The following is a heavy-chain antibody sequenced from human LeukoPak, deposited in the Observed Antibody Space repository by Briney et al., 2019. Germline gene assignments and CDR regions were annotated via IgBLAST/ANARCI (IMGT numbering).Heavy chain of an antibody. CDR2: IYNSGST. J-gene: IGHJ4*02. V-gene: IGHV4-59*08. D-gene: IGHD4-23*01. Sequence: SETLSLTCTVSGGSISSYYWNWIRQPPGKGLEWIGYIYNSGSTNYNPSLQSRVTISVDTSKNQFSLKLSSVTAADTAVYYCARHSIQHLEDRVTPLHFDYWGQGTLVTVSS. CDR3: ARHSIQHLEDRVTPLHFDY. CDR1: GGSISSYY.